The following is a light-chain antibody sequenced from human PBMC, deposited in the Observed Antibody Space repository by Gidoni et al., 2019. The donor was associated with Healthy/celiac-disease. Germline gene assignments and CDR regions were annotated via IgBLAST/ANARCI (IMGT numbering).Light chain of an antibody. Sequence: DIQMTQSQSSLSASVGDRVSIYCRASQSISSYLNWYQQKPGKAPKLLIYAASSLQSGVPSRFSGSGSGTDFTLTIRMLQPEDFATYYCQQSYSTPPTFGGGTKVEIK. CDR2: AAS. V-gene: IGKV1-39*01. J-gene: IGKJ4*01. CDR3: QQSYSTPPT. CDR1: QSISSY.